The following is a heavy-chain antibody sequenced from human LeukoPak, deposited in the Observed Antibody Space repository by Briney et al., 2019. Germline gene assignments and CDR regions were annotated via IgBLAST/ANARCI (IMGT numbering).Heavy chain of an antibody. CDR1: GFTLSSHW. V-gene: IGHV3-74*01. CDR2: INGDGRTT. CDR3: ARGQEYSYGQFDY. J-gene: IGHJ4*02. Sequence: GGSLRLSCAASGFTLSSHWMHWVRQPPGKGLVWVSRINGDGRTTSYADSVKGRFTISKDNAKNTMYLQINSLRADDTAVYYCARGQEYSYGQFDYWDQGTLVTVSS. D-gene: IGHD5-18*01.